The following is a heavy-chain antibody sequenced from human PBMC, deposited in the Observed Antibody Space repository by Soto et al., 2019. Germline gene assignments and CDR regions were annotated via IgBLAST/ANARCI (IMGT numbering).Heavy chain of an antibody. CDR3: ARDAARAGVPDY. CDR2: IWYDGSNK. J-gene: IGHJ4*02. D-gene: IGHD6-19*01. CDR1: GFSFSSYG. V-gene: IGHV3-33*01. Sequence: QVPLVASGGGVVQPGRSLRLSCAASGFSFSSYGMHWVRQAPGKGLEWVAVIWYDGSNKYYADSVKGRFTISRDNSKNTLYLHMNSLRAEDTAVYYCARDAARAGVPDYWGQGTLVTVSS.